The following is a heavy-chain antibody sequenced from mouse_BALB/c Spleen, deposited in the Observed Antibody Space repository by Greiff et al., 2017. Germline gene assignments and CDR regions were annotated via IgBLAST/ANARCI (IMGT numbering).Heavy chain of an antibody. J-gene: IGHJ2*01. V-gene: IGHV1-7*01. CDR1: GYTFTSYW. CDR3: ARGRYGYYFDY. Sequence: QVQLKESGAELAKPGASVKMSCKASGYTFTSYWMHWVNQRPGQGLEWIGYINPSTGYTEYNQKFKDKATLTADKSSSTAYMQLSSLTSEDSAVYYCARGRYGYYFDYWGQGTTLTVSS. CDR2: INPSTGYT. D-gene: IGHD2-14*01.